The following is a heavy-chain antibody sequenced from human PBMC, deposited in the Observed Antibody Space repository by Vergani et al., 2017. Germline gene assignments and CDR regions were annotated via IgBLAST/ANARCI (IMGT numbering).Heavy chain of an antibody. CDR2: ISSSGST. V-gene: IGHV4-39*01. CDR3: AKPVGTSAIMDGYNM. Sequence: QLHLQESGPGLVKPSETLSLTCSVSGGSISNNFYYWGWIRQSPGKGLEWIGSISSSGSTYSNPSLQSRVTMSIDTSKNQVSLKLSYVTAADTGLYYCAKPVGTSAIMDGYNMWGQGTMVTVSS. D-gene: IGHD5/OR15-5a*01. J-gene: IGHJ3*02. CDR1: GGSISNNFYY.